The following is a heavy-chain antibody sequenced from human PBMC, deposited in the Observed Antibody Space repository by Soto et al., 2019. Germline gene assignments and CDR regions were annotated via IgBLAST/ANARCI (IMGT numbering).Heavy chain of an antibody. J-gene: IGHJ4*02. CDR1: GFIFSGSA. V-gene: IGHV3-73*02. CDR3: PRLWSEREPNFDH. CDR2: IRSKANNYAT. D-gene: IGHD1-26*01. Sequence: VQLVESGGGLVQPGGSLKLSCAASGFIFSGSAMHWVRQASGKGLEWVGRIRSKANNYATVYAASVKGRFTISRDDSKNTAYLQMNSLKTEDTAVYYCPRLWSEREPNFDHWGQGTLVTVSS.